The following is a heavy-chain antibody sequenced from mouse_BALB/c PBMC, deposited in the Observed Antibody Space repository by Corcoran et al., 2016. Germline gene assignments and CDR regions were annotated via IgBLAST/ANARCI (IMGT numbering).Heavy chain of an antibody. CDR2: INPYNDGT. CDR1: GYTFTSYV. J-gene: IGHJ4*01. CDR3: ARNGDYARDY. V-gene: IGHV1S136*01. Sequence: EVQLLPSGPELVKPGVSVKMSCKSSGYTFTSYVMHWVKRKPWQVLEWIGYINPYNDGTKYNEKFQGKATLTSDKSSSTAYMELSSVTSEDAAVYYCARNGDYARDYWGQGTSVTGS. D-gene: IGHD1-1*02.